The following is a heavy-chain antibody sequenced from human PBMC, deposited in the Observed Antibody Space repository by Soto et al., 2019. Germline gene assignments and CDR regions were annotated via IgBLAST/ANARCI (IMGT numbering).Heavy chain of an antibody. V-gene: IGHV4-31*02. D-gene: IGHD3-22*01. CDR3: ARTDVNYYYDSSGYPRYFDY. J-gene: IGHJ4*02. Sequence: SLTRAPCGGSVSSSGYSVSWISQYPGKGLAWIGYNYSSGTTYYNPSLKSRVNISVDKSKNQFSLKLSSVTAADTAVYYCARTDVNYYYDSSGYPRYFDYWGQGTLVTVSS. CDR2: NYSSGTT. CDR1: GGSVSSSGYS.